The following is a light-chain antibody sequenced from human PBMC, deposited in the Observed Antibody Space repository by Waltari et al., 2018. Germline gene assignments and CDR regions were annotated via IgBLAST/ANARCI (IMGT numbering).Light chain of an antibody. J-gene: IGKJ2*01. CDR1: QSFSSY. CDR2: DAS. Sequence: EIVLTQSPATLSLSPGERATLPCRASQSFSSYLAWYQQKSGQAPRLLIYDASNRATGIPARFSGSGSGTDFTLTISSLEPEDFAVYYCQQRSNWPYTFGQGTKLEIK. V-gene: IGKV3-11*01. CDR3: QQRSNWPYT.